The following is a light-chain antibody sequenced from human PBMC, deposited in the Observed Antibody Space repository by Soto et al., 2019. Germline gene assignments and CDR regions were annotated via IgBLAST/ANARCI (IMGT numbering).Light chain of an antibody. Sequence: EIMITQSPATLSVSPGERATLSCRASQSVSSKLAWYQQKPGQAPRLLIYGASTRATGIPARFSGSGSGTEFTLTISSLQSEDFAVYYCQQYNNWPPWTFGQGTKVDIK. CDR2: GAS. V-gene: IGKV3-15*01. J-gene: IGKJ1*01. CDR1: QSVSSK. CDR3: QQYNNWPPWT.